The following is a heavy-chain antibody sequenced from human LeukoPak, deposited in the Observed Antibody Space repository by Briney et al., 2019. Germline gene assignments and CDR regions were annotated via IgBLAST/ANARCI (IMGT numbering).Heavy chain of an antibody. Sequence: GGSLRLSCAASGFTFSSYAMSWVRQAPGKVLEWVSAISGSGGSTYYADSVKGRFTISRDNSKNTLYLQMNSLRAEDTAVYYCAKDVAAFGYCSGGSCYSGWGQGTLVTVSS. V-gene: IGHV3-23*01. J-gene: IGHJ4*02. CDR2: ISGSGGST. CDR1: GFTFSSYA. CDR3: AKDVAAFGYCSGGSCYSG. D-gene: IGHD2-15*01.